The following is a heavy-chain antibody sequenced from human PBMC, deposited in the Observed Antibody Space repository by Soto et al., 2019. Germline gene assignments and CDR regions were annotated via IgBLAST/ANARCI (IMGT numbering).Heavy chain of an antibody. CDR3: ARGSAGTTSNYYYGMDV. D-gene: IGHD6-13*01. J-gene: IGHJ6*02. CDR1: GYIFTSYW. Sequence: GESLKISCNGSGYIFTSYWISWGRQMPGKGLEWMGRIDPSDSYTNYSPSFQGHVTISADKSISTAYLQWSSLKASDTAMYYCARGSAGTTSNYYYGMDVWGQGTTVTVSS. CDR2: IDPSDSYT. V-gene: IGHV5-10-1*01.